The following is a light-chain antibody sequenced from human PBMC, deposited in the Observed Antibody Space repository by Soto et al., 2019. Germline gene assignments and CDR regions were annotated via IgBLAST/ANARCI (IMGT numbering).Light chain of an antibody. CDR1: QSVSSSY. Sequence: EIVLTQSPGTLSLSPGERATLSCRASQSVSSSYLAWYQQKPGQAPRLLIYGASSRATGIPDRFSGSGSGTDFTLTISRLEPEDFAVYYCQQYGSSQEVTFGGGTKVEIK. V-gene: IGKV3-20*01. CDR2: GAS. CDR3: QQYGSSQEVT. J-gene: IGKJ4*01.